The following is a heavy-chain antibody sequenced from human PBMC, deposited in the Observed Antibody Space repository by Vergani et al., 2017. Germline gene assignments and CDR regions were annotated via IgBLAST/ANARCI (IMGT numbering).Heavy chain of an antibody. Sequence: QVQLVQSGAEVKKPGASVKVSCKASGYTFTGYYMHWVRQAPGQGLEWMGIINPSGGSTSYAQKFQGRVTMTRDTSTSTVYMELSSLRSEDTAVYYCARNYISDAFDIWGQGTMVTVSS. J-gene: IGHJ3*02. CDR1: GYTFTGYY. D-gene: IGHD3-10*01. V-gene: IGHV1-46*03. CDR2: INPSGGST. CDR3: ARNYISDAFDI.